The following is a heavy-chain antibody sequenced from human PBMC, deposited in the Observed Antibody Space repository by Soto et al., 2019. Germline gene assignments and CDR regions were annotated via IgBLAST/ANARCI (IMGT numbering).Heavy chain of an antibody. V-gene: IGHV4-39*01. J-gene: IGHJ1*01. D-gene: IGHD3-22*01. Sequence: QLQLQESGPGLVKPSETLSLTCAVSGDSISNLYYWGWIRQPPGKGLEWIGTVSYRGTTYYNPSLKSRITISVDTSKNQFSLSLSSVTSADTAVYYCARLSGNGYRTLGYWGQGILVTVSS. CDR1: GDSISNLYY. CDR2: VSYRGTT. CDR3: ARLSGNGYRTLGY.